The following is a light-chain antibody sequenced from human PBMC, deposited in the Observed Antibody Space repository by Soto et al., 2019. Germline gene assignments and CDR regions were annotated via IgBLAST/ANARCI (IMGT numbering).Light chain of an antibody. J-gene: IGKJ1*01. CDR2: QTS. V-gene: IGKV3-11*01. CDR3: HQRQSWPRT. CDR1: QYINTR. Sequence: EVVLTQSPATLSLSPGERVTLSCRASQYINTRLAWYQHRPGPSPRLLIYQTSLRAAGIPARFSASGSGTDLTITISDVQPEDFALYYCHQRQSWPRTFGQGTKVDI.